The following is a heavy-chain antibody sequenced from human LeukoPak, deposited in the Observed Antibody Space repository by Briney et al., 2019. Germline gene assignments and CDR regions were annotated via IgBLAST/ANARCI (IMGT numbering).Heavy chain of an antibody. Sequence: ASVKVSCKVSGYTLTELSMHWVRQAPGKGLEWMGGFDPEDGETIYAQKFQGRVTMTEDTSTDTAYMELSSLRSEDTAVYYRATAPTQWLELDYWGQGTLVTVSS. D-gene: IGHD6-19*01. V-gene: IGHV1-24*01. CDR2: FDPEDGET. CDR3: ATAPTQWLELDY. CDR1: GYTLTELS. J-gene: IGHJ4*02.